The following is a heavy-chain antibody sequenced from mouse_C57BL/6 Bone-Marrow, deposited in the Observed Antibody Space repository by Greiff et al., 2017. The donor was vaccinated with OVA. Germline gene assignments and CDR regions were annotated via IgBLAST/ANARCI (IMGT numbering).Heavy chain of an antibody. Sequence: VQLQQSGPELVKPGASVKISCKASGYSFTDYNMNWVKQSNGKSLEWIGVINPNYGTTSYNQKFKGKATLTVDQSSSTAYMQLNSLTSEDTAVYYGAHYYGSSYWYFDVWGTGTTVTVSS. CDR1: GYSFTDYN. CDR3: AHYYGSSYWYFDV. D-gene: IGHD1-1*01. CDR2: INPNYGTT. V-gene: IGHV1-39*01. J-gene: IGHJ1*03.